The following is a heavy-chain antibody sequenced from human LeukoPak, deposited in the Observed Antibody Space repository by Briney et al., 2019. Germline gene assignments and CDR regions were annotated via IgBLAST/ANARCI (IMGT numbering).Heavy chain of an antibody. CDR2: IDHSGRT. J-gene: IGHJ4*02. D-gene: IGHD3-10*01. CDR1: GGSSSSSNW. CDR3: ARGGRGVMRGGRYFDY. V-gene: IGHV4-4*02. Sequence: SETLSLTCAVSGGSSSSSNWWNWVRQPPGKGLEWIGEIDHSGRTNYNPSLKSRVTISVDKSKNQISLKLSSVTAADTAVYYCARGGRGVMRGGRYFDYWGQGTLVTVSS.